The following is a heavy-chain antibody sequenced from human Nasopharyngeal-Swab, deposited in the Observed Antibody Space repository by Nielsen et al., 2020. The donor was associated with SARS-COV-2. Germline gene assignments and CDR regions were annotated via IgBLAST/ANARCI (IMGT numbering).Heavy chain of an antibody. CDR3: AREVSKWLVREYYYGMDV. J-gene: IGHJ6*02. D-gene: IGHD6-19*01. CDR2: IISIFGTA. V-gene: IGHV1-69*01. Sequence: WVRQAPGQGLEWMGGIISIFGTANYAQKFQGRVTITADESTSTAYMELSSLRSEDTAVYYCAREVSKWLVREYYYGMDVWGQGTTVTVSS.